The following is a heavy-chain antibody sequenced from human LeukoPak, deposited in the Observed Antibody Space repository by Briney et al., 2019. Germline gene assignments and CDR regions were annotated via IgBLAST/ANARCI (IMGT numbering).Heavy chain of an antibody. V-gene: IGHV1-69*05. CDR1: GGTFSSYA. D-gene: IGHD4-23*01. Sequence: SVKVSCKASGGTFSSYAISWVRQAPGQGLEWMGGIIPIFGTANYAQKFQGRVTITTDESTSTAYMELSSLRSEDTAVYYCASRFGGYGGNPGWFDPWGQGTLVTVSS. J-gene: IGHJ5*02. CDR2: IIPIFGTA. CDR3: ASRFGGYGGNPGWFDP.